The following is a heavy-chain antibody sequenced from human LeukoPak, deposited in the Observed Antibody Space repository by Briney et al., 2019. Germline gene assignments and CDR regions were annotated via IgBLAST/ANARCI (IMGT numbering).Heavy chain of an antibody. Sequence: SETLSLTCTVSGGSISSYYWSWIRQPPGKGLEWIGYIYYSGSTNYNPSLKSRVTISVDTSKNQFSLKLSSVTAADTAVYYCARTHSGSYYPYYFDCWGQGTLVTVSS. V-gene: IGHV4-59*01. J-gene: IGHJ4*02. D-gene: IGHD1-26*01. CDR3: ARTHSGSYYPYYFDC. CDR1: GGSISSYY. CDR2: IYYSGST.